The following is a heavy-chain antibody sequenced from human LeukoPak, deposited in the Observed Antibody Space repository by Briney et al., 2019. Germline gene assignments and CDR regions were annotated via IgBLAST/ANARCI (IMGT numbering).Heavy chain of an antibody. CDR3: ATCTRGYSYGYTDY. J-gene: IGHJ4*02. V-gene: IGHV1-69*06. D-gene: IGHD5-18*01. Sequence: ASVKVSCKASGGTFSSYAISWVRQAPGQGLEWMGGIIPTFGTANYAQKFQGRVTITADKSTSTAYMELSSLRSEDTAVYYCATCTRGYSYGYTDYWGQGTLVTVSS. CDR1: GGTFSSYA. CDR2: IIPTFGTA.